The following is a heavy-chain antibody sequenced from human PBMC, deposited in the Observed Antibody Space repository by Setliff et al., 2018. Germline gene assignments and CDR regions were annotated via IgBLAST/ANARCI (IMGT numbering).Heavy chain of an antibody. CDR2: TYYRSKWYN. D-gene: IGHD3-9*01. J-gene: IGHJ4*02. Sequence: SQTLSLTCAISGDSVSSNSAAWNWIRQSPSRGLEWLGRTYYRSKWYNDYAVSVKSRITINPDTSKNQFSLKLSSVTAADTAVYYCARRGQGFNNPFDYWGQGTLVTVSS. CDR1: GDSVSSNSAA. CDR3: ARRGQGFNNPFDY. V-gene: IGHV6-1*01.